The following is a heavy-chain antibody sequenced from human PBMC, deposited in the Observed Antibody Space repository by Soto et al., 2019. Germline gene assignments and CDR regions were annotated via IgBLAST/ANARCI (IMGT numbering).Heavy chain of an antibody. J-gene: IGHJ6*03. V-gene: IGHV1-69*04. Sequence: GASVKVSCKASGGTFSSYSICWVRQSPGQGLEWMGRIIPILGIANYAQKFQGRVTITADKSTSTAYMELSSLRSEDTAVYYCARGKGLRYFDTYYYYMDVWGKGTTVTVSS. D-gene: IGHD3-9*01. CDR2: IIPILGIA. CDR3: ARGKGLRYFDTYYYYMDV. CDR1: GGTFSSYS.